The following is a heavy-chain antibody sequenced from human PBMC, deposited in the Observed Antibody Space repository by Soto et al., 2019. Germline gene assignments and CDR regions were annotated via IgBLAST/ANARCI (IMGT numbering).Heavy chain of an antibody. CDR1: GFTFSSYG. CDR2: IWYDGSNK. Sequence: PGGSLRLSCAASGFTFSSYGMHWVRQAPGKGLEWVAVIWYDGSNKYYADSVKGRFTISRDNSKNTLYLQMNSLRAEDTAVYYCASWSGYDLYYYYYYGMDVWGQGTTVTVSS. CDR3: ASWSGYDLYYYYYYGMDV. J-gene: IGHJ6*02. D-gene: IGHD5-12*01. V-gene: IGHV3-33*01.